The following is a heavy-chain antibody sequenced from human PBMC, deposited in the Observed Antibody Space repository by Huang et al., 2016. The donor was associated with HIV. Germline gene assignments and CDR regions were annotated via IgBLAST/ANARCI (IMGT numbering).Heavy chain of an antibody. CDR1: GFTFSSYG. V-gene: IGHV3-21*01. CDR3: ATAPPYYYDSSGYYYGQDY. Sequence: EVQLVESGGNLVKPGGSLRLSCAASGFTFSSYGVYWVRQGPGKVLEWVSSISSSSSYIYDADSVKGRFTISRDNAKNSLYLQMSSLRAEDTAVYYCATAPPYYYDSSGYYYGQDYWGQGTLVTVSS. J-gene: IGHJ4*02. CDR2: ISSSSSYI. D-gene: IGHD3-22*01.